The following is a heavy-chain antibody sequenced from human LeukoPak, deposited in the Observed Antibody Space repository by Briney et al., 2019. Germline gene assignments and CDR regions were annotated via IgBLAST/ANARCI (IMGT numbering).Heavy chain of an antibody. Sequence: GGTLRLSCAVSGFTFSSNGLHWGRQAPGKGRGGVVVISYDGSNKYYADPVKGRFTISRDNTKNTLYLQMHPVRAEDTAVYYCAKSGAYDSSGYLGTAFDYWGEGTLVTVSS. CDR2: ISYDGSNK. J-gene: IGHJ4*02. V-gene: IGHV3-30*18. D-gene: IGHD3-22*01. CDR3: AKSGAYDSSGYLGTAFDY. CDR1: GFTFSSNG.